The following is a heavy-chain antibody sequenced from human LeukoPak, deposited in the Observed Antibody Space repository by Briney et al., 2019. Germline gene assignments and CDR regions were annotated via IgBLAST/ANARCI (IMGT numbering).Heavy chain of an antibody. V-gene: IGHV4-59*02. J-gene: IGHJ5*02. CDR2: IYYTGST. Sequence: SETLSLTCTVSGVSVSSHYWSWIRQPPGKGLEWIGYIYYTGSTNYNPSLKSRVTMSVDTSKNQFSLKLSSVTAADTAVYYCARGYSSSWYVWFDPWGQGTLVTVSS. D-gene: IGHD6-13*01. CDR1: GVSVSSHY. CDR3: ARGYSSSWYVWFDP.